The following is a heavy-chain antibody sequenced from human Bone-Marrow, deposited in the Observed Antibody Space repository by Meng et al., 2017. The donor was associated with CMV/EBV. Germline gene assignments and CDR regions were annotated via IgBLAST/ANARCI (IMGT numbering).Heavy chain of an antibody. CDR3: ATESRSRSWFH. CDR2: INQEGSEE. J-gene: IGHJ4*02. V-gene: IGHV3-7*01. D-gene: IGHD1-26*01. Sequence: GGSLRLSCAASGFTFSTYWVSWVRQAPGKRLEWLAHINQEGSEEYYLDSVKGRLNISRDNAKNSMYMQMNSLRAEDTAVYYCATESRSRSWFHSGQGTLVTVSS. CDR1: GFTFSTYW.